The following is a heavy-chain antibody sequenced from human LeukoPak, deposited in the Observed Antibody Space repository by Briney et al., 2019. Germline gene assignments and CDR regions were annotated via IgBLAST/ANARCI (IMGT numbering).Heavy chain of an antibody. V-gene: IGHV3-21*01. CDR1: GFTFSSYS. D-gene: IGHD5-12*01. Sequence: GGSLRLSCAASGFTFSSYSMNWVRQAPGKGLEWVSSISSSSSYIYYADSVKGRFTISRDNAKNSLYLQMNSLGAEDTAVYYCARDLMVATIRSDYWGQGTLVTVSS. CDR3: ARDLMVATIRSDY. J-gene: IGHJ4*02. CDR2: ISSSSSYI.